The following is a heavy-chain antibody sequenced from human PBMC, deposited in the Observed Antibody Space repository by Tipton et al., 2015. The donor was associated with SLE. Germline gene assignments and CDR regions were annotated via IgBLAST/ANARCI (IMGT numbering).Heavy chain of an antibody. Sequence: TLSLTCTVSGGSISSYYWSWIRQPPGKGLEWIGYIYYSGSTNYNPSLKSRVTISVDTSKNQFSLKLSSMTAADTAVYYCARARRGEWFGESDAFDIWGQGTMVTVSS. CDR1: GGSISSYY. D-gene: IGHD3-10*01. V-gene: IGHV4-59*01. CDR3: ARARRGEWFGESDAFDI. CDR2: IYYSGST. J-gene: IGHJ3*02.